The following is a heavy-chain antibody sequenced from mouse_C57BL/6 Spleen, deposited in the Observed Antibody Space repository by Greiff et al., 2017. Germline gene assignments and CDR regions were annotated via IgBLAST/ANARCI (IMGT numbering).Heavy chain of an antibody. CDR1: GYTFTSYW. Sequence: VQLQQPGAELVRPGTSVKLSCKASGYTFTSYWMHWVKQRPGQGLEWIGVIDPSDSYTNYNQKFKGKATLTVDTSSSTAYMQLSSLTSEDSAVYYCARGGFMITTGYFDYWGQGTTLTVSS. J-gene: IGHJ2*01. CDR3: ARGGFMITTGYFDY. D-gene: IGHD2-4*01. V-gene: IGHV1-59*01. CDR2: IDPSDSYT.